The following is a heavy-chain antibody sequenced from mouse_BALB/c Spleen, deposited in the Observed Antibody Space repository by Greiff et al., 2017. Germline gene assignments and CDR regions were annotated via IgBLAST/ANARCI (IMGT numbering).Heavy chain of an antibody. D-gene: IGHD1-1*01. J-gene: IGHJ3*01. Sequence: QVQLQQSGPGLVAPSQSLSITCTVSGFSLTGYGVNWVRQPPGKGLEWLGMIWGDGSTDYNSALKSRLSISKDNSKSQVFLKMNSLQTDDTARYYCASHGSSYFFAYWGQGTLVTVSA. CDR1: GFSLTGYG. V-gene: IGHV2-6-7*01. CDR2: IWGDGST. CDR3: ASHGSSYFFAY.